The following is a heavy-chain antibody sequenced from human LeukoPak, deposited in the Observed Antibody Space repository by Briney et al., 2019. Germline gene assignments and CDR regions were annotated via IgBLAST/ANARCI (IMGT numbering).Heavy chain of an antibody. V-gene: IGHV1-69*04. CDR2: IIPILGIA. J-gene: IGHJ4*02. D-gene: IGHD4-17*01. Sequence: SVKVSCKASGYTFTSYAISWVRQAPGQGLEWMGRIIPILGIANYAQKFQGRVTITADKSTSTAYMELSSLRSEDTAVYYCARDSLKIYGDYVFDYWGQGTLVTVSS. CDR1: GYTFTSYA. CDR3: ARDSLKIYGDYVFDY.